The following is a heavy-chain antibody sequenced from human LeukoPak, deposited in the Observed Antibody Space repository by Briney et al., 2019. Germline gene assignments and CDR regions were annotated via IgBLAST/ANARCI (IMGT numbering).Heavy chain of an antibody. J-gene: IGHJ4*02. CDR2: VYHSADS. V-gene: IGHV4-59*01. CDR3: ARVGSYDSSGYYFDH. D-gene: IGHD3-22*01. CDR1: DGSMSAYY. Sequence: PSETLSLTCTVSDGSMSAYYWSWIRQTPGKGLEWIGYVYHSADSTYNPSLRSRVTMSMDTAENQFSLKMRSVSAADPAVYYCARVGSYDSSGYYFDHWGQGTLVTVSS.